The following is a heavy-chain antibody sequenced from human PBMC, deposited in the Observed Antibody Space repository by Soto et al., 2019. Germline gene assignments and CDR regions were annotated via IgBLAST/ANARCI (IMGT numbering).Heavy chain of an antibody. CDR1: GGSFSGYY. CDR3: ARGPITMIPYDY. J-gene: IGHJ4*02. V-gene: IGHV4-34*01. CDR2: INHSGST. Sequence: SETLSLTCAVYGGSFSGYYWSWIRQPPGKGLEWIGEINHSGSTNYNPSLKSRVTISVDTSKNQFSLKLSSVTATDTAVYYCARGPITMIPYDYWGQGTLVTVSS. D-gene: IGHD3-22*01.